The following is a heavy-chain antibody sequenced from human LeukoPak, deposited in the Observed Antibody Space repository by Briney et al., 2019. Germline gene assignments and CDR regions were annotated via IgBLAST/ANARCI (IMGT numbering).Heavy chain of an antibody. Sequence: SETLSLTCGVYGGSLSGYHWSWIRQPPGKGLEWIGEINYDGSTNYNPSLESRVTISVDTPKNQFSLKLTSVTAADTAVYYCARHFVSSGWYSPVGAWFDPWGQGTLVTVSS. CDR1: GGSLSGYH. J-gene: IGHJ5*02. V-gene: IGHV4-34*01. CDR2: INYDGST. D-gene: IGHD6-19*01. CDR3: ARHFVSSGWYSPVGAWFDP.